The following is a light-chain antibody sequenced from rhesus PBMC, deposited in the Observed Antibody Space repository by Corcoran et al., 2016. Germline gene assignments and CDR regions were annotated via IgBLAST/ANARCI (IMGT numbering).Light chain of an antibody. CDR2: KAS. V-gene: IGKV1-21*01. CDR1: QSISSW. Sequence: DIQMTQSPSSLSASVGDTVTISCRASQSISSWLAWYQQKQGTAPKLLIYKASSLKSGVPSRFTGSGAGTDFTLTISYLQSEDFATYYCQQYNRAPFTFGPGTKLDIK. CDR3: QQYNRAPFT. J-gene: IGKJ3*01.